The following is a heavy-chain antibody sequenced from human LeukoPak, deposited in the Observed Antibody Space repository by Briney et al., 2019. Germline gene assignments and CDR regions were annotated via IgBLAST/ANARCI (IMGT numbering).Heavy chain of an antibody. CDR1: GYSISSGYY. D-gene: IGHD2-2*01. CDR2: IYHSGST. V-gene: IGHV4-38-2*01. J-gene: IGHJ4*02. Sequence: TSETLSLTCAVSGYSISSGYYWGWIRQPPGKGLEWIGSIYHSGSTYYNPSLKSRVTISVDTSKNQFSLKLSSVTAADTAVYYCARVGVPATLGGYWGQGTLATVSS. CDR3: ARVGVPATLGGY.